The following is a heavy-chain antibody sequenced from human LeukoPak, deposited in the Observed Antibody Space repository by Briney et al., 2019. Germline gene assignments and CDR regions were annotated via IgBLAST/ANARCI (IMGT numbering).Heavy chain of an antibody. CDR3: AKDFYDSSGSRYDY. D-gene: IGHD3-22*01. Sequence: GGSLRLSCAASEFTFSSYSMNWVRQAAGKGLEWVSYITNSGNSKSYADSVKGRSTISRDNTKNSLYLQMNGLRAEDTAVYYCAKDFYDSSGSRYDYWGQGTLVTVSS. CDR2: ITNSGNSK. CDR1: EFTFSSYS. J-gene: IGHJ4*02. V-gene: IGHV3-48*01.